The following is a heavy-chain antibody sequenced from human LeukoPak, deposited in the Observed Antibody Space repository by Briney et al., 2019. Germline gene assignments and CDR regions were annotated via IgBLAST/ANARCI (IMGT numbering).Heavy chain of an antibody. D-gene: IGHD2-2*01. V-gene: IGHV3-23*01. CDR2: ISTSGANA. CDR3: AVDCSSPSCYGQSAFDV. Sequence: PGGSLRLSCAASGFTFSAYPMDWVRQAPGKGLEWVSAISTSGANAYYADSVKGRFTSSRDNSKNTLYLQMDSLRAEDTAIYYCAVDCSSPSCYGQSAFDVWGQGTTVAVSS. CDR1: GFTFSAYP. J-gene: IGHJ3*01.